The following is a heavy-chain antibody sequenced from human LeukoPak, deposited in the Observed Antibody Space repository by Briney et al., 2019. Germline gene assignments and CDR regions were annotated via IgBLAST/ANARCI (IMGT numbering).Heavy chain of an antibody. D-gene: IGHD1-26*01. J-gene: IGHJ4*02. CDR2: ISWNSGSI. CDR3: AKDRGSYGTGLGFDY. V-gene: IGHV3-9*01. Sequence: GGSLRLSCAASGFTFDDYAMHWVRQAPGKGLEWVSGISWNSGSIGYADSVKGRFTISRDNAKNSLYLQMNSLRAEDTAVYYCAKDRGSYGTGLGFDYWGQGTLVTVSS. CDR1: GFTFDDYA.